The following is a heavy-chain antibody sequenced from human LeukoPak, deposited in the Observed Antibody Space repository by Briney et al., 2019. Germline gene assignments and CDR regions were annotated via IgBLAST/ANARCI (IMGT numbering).Heavy chain of an antibody. V-gene: IGHV3-74*01. CDR3: ARDRGGRFDP. CDR1: GFNFSNHW. Sequence: GGSLRLSCAGSGFNFSNHWMHWVRQAPGKGLVWVSRSTSDGSGTSYADSVKGRFTNSRDNAKNTLYLQMNSLRAEDTAVYYCARDRGGRFDPWGQGTLVTVSS. CDR2: STSDGSGT. J-gene: IGHJ5*02.